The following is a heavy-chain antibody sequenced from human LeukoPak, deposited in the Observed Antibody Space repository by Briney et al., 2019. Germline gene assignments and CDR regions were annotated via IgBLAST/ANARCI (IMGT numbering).Heavy chain of an antibody. J-gene: IGHJ4*02. D-gene: IGHD3-3*01. CDR2: ISYDGSNK. Sequence: GGSLRLSCAASGFTFSSYGIHWVRQTPGRGLEWVAVISYDGSNKYYADSVKGRFTISRDNFKNTLYLQMNSLRAEDTAVYYCARNKDYDFWSGSLTDYWGQGTLVTVSS. CDR1: GFTFSSYG. CDR3: ARNKDYDFWSGSLTDY. V-gene: IGHV3-30*03.